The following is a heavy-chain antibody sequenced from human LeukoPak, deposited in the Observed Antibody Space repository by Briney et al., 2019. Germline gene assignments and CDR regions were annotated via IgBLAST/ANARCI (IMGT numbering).Heavy chain of an antibody. D-gene: IGHD2-21*02. CDR2: TYYRSKWYN. J-gene: IGHJ4*02. Sequence: SQTLSLTCAISGHSVSINSVVWNWSRQSPSRGLEWLGRTYYRSKWYNNYAVSVKSRITINPDTSKNQFSLQLNSVTPEDTAVYYCAMGDIPLETWGQGILVTVSS. V-gene: IGHV6-1*01. CDR3: AMGDIPLET. CDR1: GHSVSINSVV.